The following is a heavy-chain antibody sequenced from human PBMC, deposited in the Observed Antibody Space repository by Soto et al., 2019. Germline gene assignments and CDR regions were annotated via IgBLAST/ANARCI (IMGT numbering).Heavy chain of an antibody. CDR3: ARTFDYYGMDV. CDR2: VYHAGSV. V-gene: IGHV4-38-2*01. CDR1: GYSISSCYS. Sequence: SEPLSLTCPVSGYSISSCYSWAWIREPPGEGLEWIGSVYHAGSVYYNPALYGRVALSMDISKNHFFLILTSVTAADTAVYYGARTFDYYGMDVWGQGTTVTVSS. J-gene: IGHJ6*02.